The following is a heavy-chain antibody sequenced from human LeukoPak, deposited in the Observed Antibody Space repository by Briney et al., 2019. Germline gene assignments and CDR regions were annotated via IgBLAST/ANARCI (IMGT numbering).Heavy chain of an antibody. Sequence: ASVKVSCKASGYTFTSYYMHWVRQAPGQGLEWMGIINPSGGSTNYAQKFQGRVTMTRHTSTSTVYMELSSLRSEDTAVYYCARDRRVRGVIITPGNRDRLPNYFDYWGQGTLVTVSS. V-gene: IGHV1-46*01. J-gene: IGHJ4*02. D-gene: IGHD3-10*01. CDR1: GYTFTSYY. CDR2: INPSGGST. CDR3: ARDRRVRGVIITPGNRDRLPNYFDY.